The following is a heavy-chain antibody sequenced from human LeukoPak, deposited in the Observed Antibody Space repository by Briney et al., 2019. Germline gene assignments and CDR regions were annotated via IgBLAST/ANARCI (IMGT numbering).Heavy chain of an antibody. CDR3: ARDRGGYTYSHDY. CDR2: ISYSGST. CDR1: GGSISSYY. Sequence: SGTLSLTCTVSGGSISSYYWSWIRQPPGKGLEWIGYISYSGSTNYNPSLKSRVTISMDKSKNQLSLKLNFVTAADTAVYYCARDRGGYTYSHDYWGQGTLVTVSS. D-gene: IGHD5-18*01. V-gene: IGHV4-59*12. J-gene: IGHJ4*02.